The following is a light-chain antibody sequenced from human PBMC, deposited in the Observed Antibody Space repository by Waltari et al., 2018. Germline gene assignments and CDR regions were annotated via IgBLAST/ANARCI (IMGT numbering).Light chain of an antibody. Sequence: DAVMTQSPPSLPVTLGQPASISCSSSQSLEHSDGNTYLNWFQQRPGQSPRRLIYKVSNRAAGVPERFSGSWSGTDFTLKISRVEAEDVGVYYCMQATHWPGTFGQGTKVEIK. V-gene: IGKV2-30*02. CDR2: KVS. J-gene: IGKJ1*01. CDR3: MQATHWPGT. CDR1: QSLEHSDGNTY.